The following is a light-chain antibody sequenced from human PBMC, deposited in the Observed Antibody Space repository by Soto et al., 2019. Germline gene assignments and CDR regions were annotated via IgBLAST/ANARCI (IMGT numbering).Light chain of an antibody. V-gene: IGLV3-21*02. CDR3: QVWDSSSDQPV. CDR1: NIGSKS. CDR2: DES. Sequence: SYVLTQPPSVSVAPGQTARITCGGNNIGSKSVHWYQQKPGQAPVLVVYDESDRPSGIPERFSGSNSGNTATLTISRVEAGDEADYYCQVWDSSSDQPVFGAATKVTVL. J-gene: IGLJ1*01.